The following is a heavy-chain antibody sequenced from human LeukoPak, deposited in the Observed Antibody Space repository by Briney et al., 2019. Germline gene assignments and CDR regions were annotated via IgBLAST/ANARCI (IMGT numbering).Heavy chain of an antibody. V-gene: IGHV4-59*11. CDR2: IYSSGNT. CDR3: ARSGAKAVVLGWFDP. J-gene: IGHJ5*02. Sequence: SETLSLTCSVSGDSISTHNWNWIRQSPGKGLEWIGYIYSSGNTKYSPSPKSRVTISVDTSKNQFSLKLSAVTAADTAVYYCARSGAKAVVLGWFDPWGQGTLVTVSS. D-gene: IGHD7-27*01. CDR1: GDSISTHN.